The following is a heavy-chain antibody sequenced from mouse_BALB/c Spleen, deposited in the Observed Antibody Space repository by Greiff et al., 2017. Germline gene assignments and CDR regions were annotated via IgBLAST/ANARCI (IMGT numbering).Heavy chain of an antibody. CDR1: GFTFSSYT. Sequence: EVKLVESGGGLVKPGGSLKLSCAASGFTFSSYTMSWVRQTPEKRLEWVATISSGGSYTYYPDSVKGRFTISRDNAKNTLYLQMSSLKSEDTAMYYCTRVGYDYPFAYWGQGTLVTVSA. CDR2: ISSGGSYT. CDR3: TRVGYDYPFAY. J-gene: IGHJ3*01. D-gene: IGHD2-4*01. V-gene: IGHV5-6-4*01.